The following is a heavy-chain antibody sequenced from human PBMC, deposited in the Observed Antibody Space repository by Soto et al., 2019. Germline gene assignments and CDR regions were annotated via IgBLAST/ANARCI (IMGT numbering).Heavy chain of an antibody. CDR2: IIPIFGTA. CDR1: GGTFSSYA. D-gene: IGHD5-12*01. CDR3: ASPPIVATTVNYYYGMDV. Sequence: QVQLVQSGAEVKKPGSSVKVSCKASGGTFSSYAISWVRQAPGQGLEWMGGIIPIFGTANYAQKFQGRVTITADESTSTAYMELSSLRSEDTAVDYCASPPIVATTVNYYYGMDVWGQGTTVTVSS. V-gene: IGHV1-69*12. J-gene: IGHJ6*02.